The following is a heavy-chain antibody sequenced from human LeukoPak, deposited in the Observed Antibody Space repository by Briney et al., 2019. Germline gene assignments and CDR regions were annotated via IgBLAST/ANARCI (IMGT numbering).Heavy chain of an antibody. J-gene: IGHJ4*02. CDR3: ARDPVSSGWYAAYYFDY. D-gene: IGHD6-19*01. V-gene: IGHV1-2*02. Sequence: ASVKVSCKASGGTFTGYYMHWVRQAPGQGLEWMGWINPNSGGTNYAQKFQGRVTMTRDTSISTAYMELSRLRSDDTAVYYCARDPVSSGWYAAYYFDYWGQGTLVTVSS. CDR1: GGTFTGYY. CDR2: INPNSGGT.